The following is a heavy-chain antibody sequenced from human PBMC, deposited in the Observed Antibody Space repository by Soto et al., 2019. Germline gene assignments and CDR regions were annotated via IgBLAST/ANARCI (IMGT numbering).Heavy chain of an antibody. CDR3: ARSLRHGYNWTGLPFDL. D-gene: IGHD5-12*01. CDR2: IYYNGIT. CDR1: DGSIGGRGDC. V-gene: IGHV4-31*03. Sequence: SEPLSHTYTVSDGSIGGRGDCWSMKRQHPGEGREWIGYIYYNGITYYNPSLKSRVTISVDTSKNQFSLKLSSVTAADTAIYFCARSLRHGYNWTGLPFDLWGQGTVVTGS. J-gene: IGHJ3*01.